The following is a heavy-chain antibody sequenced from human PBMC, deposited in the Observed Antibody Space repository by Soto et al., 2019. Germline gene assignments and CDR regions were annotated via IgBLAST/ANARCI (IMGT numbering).Heavy chain of an antibody. D-gene: IGHD1-26*01. V-gene: IGHV3-33*01. J-gene: IGHJ4*02. Sequence: GGSLRLSCAASGFTFSSYGMHWVRQAPGKGLEWVAVIWYDGSNKYHADSVKGRFTISRDNSKNTLYLQMNSLRAEDTSVYYCAREGSVGVTSGGPFDSWGQGALVTVSS. CDR1: GFTFSSYG. CDR2: IWYDGSNK. CDR3: AREGSVGVTSGGPFDS.